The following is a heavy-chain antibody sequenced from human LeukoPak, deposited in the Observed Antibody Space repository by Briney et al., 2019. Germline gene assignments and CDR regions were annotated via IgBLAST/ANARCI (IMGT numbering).Heavy chain of an antibody. V-gene: IGHV3-23*01. CDR2: ISGSGGST. CDR1: GFTFSSYA. Sequence: PGGSLRLSCAASGFTFSSYAMSWVRQAPGKGLEWVSAISGSGGSTYYADSVKGRFTISRDNSKNTLYPQMNSLRAEDTAVYYCAKVTAAAGHFLYYFDYWGQGTLVTVSS. J-gene: IGHJ4*02. D-gene: IGHD6-13*01. CDR3: AKVTAAAGHFLYYFDY.